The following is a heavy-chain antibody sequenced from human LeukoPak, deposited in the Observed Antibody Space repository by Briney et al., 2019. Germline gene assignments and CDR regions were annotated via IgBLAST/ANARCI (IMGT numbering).Heavy chain of an antibody. CDR3: ATDGADTAMATDY. D-gene: IGHD5-18*01. CDR2: IYYSGST. J-gene: IGHJ4*02. CDR1: GGSISSSSYY. V-gene: IGHV4-39*02. Sequence: PSETLSLTCTVSGGSISSSSYYWGWIRQPPGKELEWIGSIYYSGSTYYNPSLKSRVTISVDTSKNQFSLKLSSVTAADTAVYYCATDGADTAMATDYWGQGTLVTVSS.